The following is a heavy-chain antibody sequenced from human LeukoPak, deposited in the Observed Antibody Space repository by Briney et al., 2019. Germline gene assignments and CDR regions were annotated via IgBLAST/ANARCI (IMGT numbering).Heavy chain of an antibody. V-gene: IGHV3-43*02. Sequence: GGSLKLSCAASGFTFDDYAMHWVRQAPRKGLDWVSLISGDGGSTYYADSVKGRFTISRDNSKNSLYLQMNSLRTEDTALYYCAKGAVVWVAVAGHFDYWGQGTLVTVSS. J-gene: IGHJ4*02. CDR3: AKGAVVWVAVAGHFDY. CDR2: ISGDGGST. CDR1: GFTFDDYA. D-gene: IGHD6-19*01.